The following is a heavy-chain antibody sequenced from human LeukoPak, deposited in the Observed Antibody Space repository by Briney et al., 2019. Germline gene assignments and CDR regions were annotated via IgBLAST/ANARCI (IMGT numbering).Heavy chain of an antibody. CDR1: GYTFTSYG. D-gene: IGHD1-26*01. J-gene: IGHJ4*02. CDR2: ISAYNGNT. Sequence: GASVKVSCKASGYTFTSYGISWVRQAPGQGLEWMGWISAYNGNTNYAQKPQGRVTMTRDMSTSTVYMELSSLRSEDTAVYYCASSWWELHEARFDYWGQGTLVTVSS. V-gene: IGHV1-18*01. CDR3: ASSWWELHEARFDY.